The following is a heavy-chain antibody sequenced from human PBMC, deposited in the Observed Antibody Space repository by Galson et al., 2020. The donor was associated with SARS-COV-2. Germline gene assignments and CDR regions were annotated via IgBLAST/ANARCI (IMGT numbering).Heavy chain of an antibody. J-gene: IGHJ6*02. CDR2: LDLDDDK. CDR3: ARNYYLFYGIDV. V-gene: IGHV2-70*11. Sequence: ESAPTLVKPTPTLTLTCTFSGFSLSTTGKCVSWIRQPPGKALEWLARLDLDDDKYYSTSLKTRLTISKDTSKNQVVLTMTNMDPVDTATYYCARNYYLFYGIDVWGQGSTVTVAS. CDR1: GFSLSTTGKC.